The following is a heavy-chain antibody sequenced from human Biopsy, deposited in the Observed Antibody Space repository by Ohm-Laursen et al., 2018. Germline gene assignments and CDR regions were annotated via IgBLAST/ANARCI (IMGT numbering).Heavy chain of an antibody. CDR2: ISSSSSPI. CDR3: ARGSDSDH. J-gene: IGHJ4*02. V-gene: IGHV3-48*01. CDR1: GFIFSTYS. Sequence: SLRLSCSASGFIFSTYSMNWVRQAPGKGLEWVSYISSSSSPIYYADSVKGRFTISRDNAKNSLSLQMNSLRAEDTAVYYCARGSDSDHWGQGTLVTVSS.